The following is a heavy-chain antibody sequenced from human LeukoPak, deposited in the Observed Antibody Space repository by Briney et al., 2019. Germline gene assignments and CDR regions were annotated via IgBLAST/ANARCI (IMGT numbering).Heavy chain of an antibody. D-gene: IGHD3-10*01. CDR2: INLNSGGT. CDR3: ARASGGSGRWGDNWFDP. CDR1: EYILSDYY. V-gene: IGHV1-2*02. Sequence: ASVKVSCKTSEYILSDYYVHWVRQAPGEGLEWIGWINLNSGGTNYAQKFQGRVTMTRDTSISTAYMELGSLRSDDTAVYYCARASGGSGRWGDNWFDPWGQGTLVSVSS. J-gene: IGHJ5*02.